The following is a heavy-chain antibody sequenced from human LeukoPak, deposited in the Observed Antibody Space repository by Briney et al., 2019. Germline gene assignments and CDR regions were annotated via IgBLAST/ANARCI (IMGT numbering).Heavy chain of an antibody. J-gene: IGHJ4*02. D-gene: IGHD1-26*01. CDR3: ARALEWELPIDY. CDR1: GFTFSSYA. Sequence: VGSLRLSCAASGFTFSSYAMHWVRQAPGKGLEYVSAISSNGGSTYYANSVKGRFTISRDNSKNTLYLQMGSLRAEDMAVYYCARALEWELPIDYWGQGTLVTVSS. CDR2: ISSNGGST. V-gene: IGHV3-64*01.